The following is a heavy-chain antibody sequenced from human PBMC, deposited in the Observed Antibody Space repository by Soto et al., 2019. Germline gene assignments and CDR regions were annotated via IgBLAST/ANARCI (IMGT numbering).Heavy chain of an antibody. V-gene: IGHV3-53*01. D-gene: IGHD4-17*01. CDR1: GFTVSSNY. Sequence: EVQLVESGGGLIQPGGSLRLSCAASGFTVSSNYMSWVRQAPGKGLGWVSVIYSGGSTYYADSVKGRFTISRDNSKNTLYLQMNSLRAEDTAVYYCARATLSAYGYYFDYWGQGTLVTVSS. CDR3: ARATLSAYGYYFDY. CDR2: IYSGGST. J-gene: IGHJ4*02.